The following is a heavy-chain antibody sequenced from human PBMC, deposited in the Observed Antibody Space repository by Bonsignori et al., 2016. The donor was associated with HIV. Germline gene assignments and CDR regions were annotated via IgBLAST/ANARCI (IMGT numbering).Heavy chain of an antibody. J-gene: IGHJ4*02. V-gene: IGHV4-59*01. CDR2: IYYSGST. D-gene: IGHD7-27*01. Sequence: SETLSLTCTVSGGSISSYYWSWIRQPPGKGLEWIGYIYYSGSTNYNPSLKSRVTISVDTSKNQFSLKLSSVTAADTAVYYCARSPFNWGSFDYWGQGTLVTVSS. CDR1: GGSISSYY. CDR3: ARSPFNWGSFDY.